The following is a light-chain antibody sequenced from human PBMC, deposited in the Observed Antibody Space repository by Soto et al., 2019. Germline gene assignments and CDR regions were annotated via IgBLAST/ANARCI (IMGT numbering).Light chain of an antibody. J-gene: IGLJ1*01. CDR2: EVT. CDR1: SSDVGGYNY. V-gene: IGLV2-8*01. Sequence: QSVLTQPPSASGSPGQSVTISCTGTSSDVGGYNYLSWYQHRPGKAPQLIIYEVTKRPSGVPNRFFGSKSGSTASLTVSGLQAEDEADYFCMSYAGMYTYVFGTGTKVTVL. CDR3: MSYAGMYTYV.